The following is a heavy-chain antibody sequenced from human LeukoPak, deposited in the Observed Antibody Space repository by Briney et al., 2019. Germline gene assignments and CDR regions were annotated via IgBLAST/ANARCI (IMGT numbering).Heavy chain of an antibody. CDR1: GFTFSSYV. V-gene: IGHV3-23*01. CDR3: AKDHPSSGWPTFEY. CDR2: ISNSGGNT. D-gene: IGHD6-19*01. Sequence: GGSLRLSCAASGFTFSSYVMSWVRQAPGKGLEWVSSISNSGGNTYYADSVKGRFTISRDESENTVFLQMNSLRAEDTAIYYCAKDHPSSGWPTFEYWGQGTLVTVSP. J-gene: IGHJ4*02.